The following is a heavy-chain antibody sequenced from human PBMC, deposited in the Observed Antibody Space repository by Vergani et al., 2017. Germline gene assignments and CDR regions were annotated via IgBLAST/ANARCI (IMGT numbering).Heavy chain of an antibody. J-gene: IGHJ4*02. CDR3: ARLSYDTTPYWQGGYDC. CDR1: GFTFSACP. Sequence: EVQLLQSGGGVIQPGGSVRLSCAASGFTFSACPMTWVRQAPGTGLEWVSAISARYPSTYYADSVKGRFTISRDNSKNMLYLQMNSLRAEDTAVYYCARLSYDTTPYWQGGYDCWGQGTLVSVSS. CDR2: ISARYPST. V-gene: IGHV3-23*01. D-gene: IGHD3-22*01.